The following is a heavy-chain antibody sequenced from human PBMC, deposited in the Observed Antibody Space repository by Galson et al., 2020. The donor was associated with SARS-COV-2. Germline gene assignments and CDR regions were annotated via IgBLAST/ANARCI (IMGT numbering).Heavy chain of an antibody. CDR3: TKDIYSSYWGYFDS. CDR2: ISWNSDNI. J-gene: IGHJ4*02. V-gene: IGHV3-9*01. D-gene: IGHD6-13*01. CDR1: GFTFDDYA. Sequence: SLKISCAASGFTFDDYAMHWVRQVPGKGLEWVSGISWNSDNIVYADSVKGRFTISRDNAQNSLYLQMNSLRPDDTAFYYCTKDIYSSYWGYFDSWGQGTLVTVSS.